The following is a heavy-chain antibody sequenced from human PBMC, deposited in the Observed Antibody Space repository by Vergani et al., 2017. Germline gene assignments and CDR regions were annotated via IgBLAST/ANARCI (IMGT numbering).Heavy chain of an antibody. CDR1: GYTFTSYY. Sequence: QVQLVQSGAEVKKPGASVKVSCKASGYTFTSYYMHWVRQAPGQGLEWMGIINPSGGSTSYAQKFQGRVTMTRDTSTSTVYMELSSLRSEDTAVYYCARLYYDFWSGYYVSSYYYYYMDVWGKGTTVTVSS. J-gene: IGHJ6*03. CDR3: ARLYYDFWSGYYVSSYYYYYMDV. D-gene: IGHD3-3*01. CDR2: INPSGGST. V-gene: IGHV1-46*01.